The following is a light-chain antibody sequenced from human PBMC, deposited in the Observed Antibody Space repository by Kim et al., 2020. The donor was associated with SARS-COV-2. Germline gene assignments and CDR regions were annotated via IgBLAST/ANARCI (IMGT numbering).Light chain of an antibody. Sequence: QSVLTQPASVSGSPGQSITISCTGTSSDVGGYNYVSWYQQHPGKAPKLMIYDVSKRPSGVSNRFSGSKSGNMASLTISGLQAEDEADYYCSSYRSSSTFVFGGGTQLTVL. CDR3: SSYRSSSTFV. V-gene: IGLV2-14*01. CDR2: DVS. CDR1: SSDVGGYNY. J-gene: IGLJ2*01.